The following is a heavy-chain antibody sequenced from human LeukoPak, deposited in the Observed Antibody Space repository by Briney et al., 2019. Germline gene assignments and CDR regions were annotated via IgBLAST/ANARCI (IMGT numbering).Heavy chain of an antibody. J-gene: IGHJ6*03. CDR3: ARRQGSSSSRNYYYYYMDV. CDR1: GFTFSSYE. V-gene: IGHV3-7*01. Sequence: SGGSLRLSCAASGFTFSSYEMNWVRQAPGKGLEWVANIKQDGSEKYYVDSVKGRFTISRDNAKNSLYLQMNSLRAEDTAVYYCARRQGSSSSRNYYYYYMDVWGKGTTVTVSS. CDR2: IKQDGSEK. D-gene: IGHD6-6*01.